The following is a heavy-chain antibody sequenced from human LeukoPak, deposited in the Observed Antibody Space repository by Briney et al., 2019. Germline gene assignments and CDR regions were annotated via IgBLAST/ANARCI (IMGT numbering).Heavy chain of an antibody. CDR3: XXGXYIAAAQYGY. CDR2: IYYSGTT. D-gene: IGHD6-13*01. V-gene: IGHV4-59*01. Sequence: SETLSLTCTVSGGSISSYYWSWIRQPPGKGLEWIGYIYYSGTTNYNPSLKSRVTISVDTSKNQFSLKLSPVTAADTAVYYCXXGXYIAAAQYGYWGQGTLVTVSS. CDR1: GGSISSYY. J-gene: IGHJ4*02.